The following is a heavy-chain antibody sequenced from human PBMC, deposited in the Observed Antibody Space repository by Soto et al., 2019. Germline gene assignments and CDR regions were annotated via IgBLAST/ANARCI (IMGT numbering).Heavy chain of an antibody. D-gene: IGHD2-15*01. J-gene: IGHJ4*02. Sequence: QVQLVQSGAEVKKPGASVRVSCRTSGYTFSNYGISWVRQAPGQGLEWMGWVSGYIGNTHYARQLQGKANMTKDTSTSTAHMDLRSPTSDDTAVYYCARSPLEYCSGGKCYSDFWGQGTLVTVSS. CDR3: ARSPLEYCSGGKCYSDF. CDR1: GYTFSNYG. CDR2: VSGYIGNT. V-gene: IGHV1-18*01.